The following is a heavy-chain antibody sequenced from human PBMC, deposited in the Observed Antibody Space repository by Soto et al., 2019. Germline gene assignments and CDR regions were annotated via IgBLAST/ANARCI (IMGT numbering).Heavy chain of an antibody. D-gene: IGHD6-19*01. CDR3: ARNMRWLSFDY. CDR1: GGSLSRYY. Sequence: QVQLQGVGPGLVKPSGTLSLTWTVSGGSLSRYYLTLVRASPGKGLEWIGYVYDSGSTNYNPSLKSRVTISKDVSKNQFSLKLSSVTAADTAVYYCARNMRWLSFDYWGQGILVTVSS. J-gene: IGHJ4*02. V-gene: IGHV4-59*01. CDR2: VYDSGST.